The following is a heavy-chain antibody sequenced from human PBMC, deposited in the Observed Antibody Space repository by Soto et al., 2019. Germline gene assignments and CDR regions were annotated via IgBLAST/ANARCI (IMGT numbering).Heavy chain of an antibody. V-gene: IGHV3-11*06. CDR1: GFTFSDYY. CDR3: ALSQRFWEWLPNFMGQSRPHYGMDV. J-gene: IGHJ6*02. CDR2: ISSSSSYT. Sequence: GGSLRLSCAASGFTFSDYYLSCIRQAPGKGLEWFSYISSSSSYTNYADSVKGRFTISRDXAKNSLYLQMNSLRAEDTAVYYCALSQRFWEWLPNFMGQSRPHYGMDVWGQGTTVTVSS. D-gene: IGHD3-3*01.